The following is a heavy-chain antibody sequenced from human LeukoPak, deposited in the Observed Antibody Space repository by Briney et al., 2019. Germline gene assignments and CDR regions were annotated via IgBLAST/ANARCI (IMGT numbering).Heavy chain of an antibody. CDR1: GYTFTGYY. D-gene: IGHD1-26*01. Sequence: ASVKVSCKASGYTFTGYYMHWVRQAPGQGLEWMGWINPNSGGTNYAQKFQGRVTMTRDTSISTAYMELSRLRSDDTAVYYCARDPASFSGSYLNWFDPWGQGTLVTVSS. V-gene: IGHV1-2*02. CDR3: ARDPASFSGSYLNWFDP. J-gene: IGHJ5*02. CDR2: INPNSGGT.